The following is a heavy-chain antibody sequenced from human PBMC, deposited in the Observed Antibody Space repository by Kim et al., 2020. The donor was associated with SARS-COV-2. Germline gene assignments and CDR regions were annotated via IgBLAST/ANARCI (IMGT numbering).Heavy chain of an antibody. CDR1: GFPFSSYA. CDR3: TKVQDTPMLRGECVDY. Sequence: GGSLRLSCAASGFPFSSYAMSWVRQAPGKGLEWVSAISGSGGSTSYADSVKGRFTISRDNSKNTLYLQMNSLRAEDTAVFYCTKVQDTPMLRGECVDYWGQGTLVTVSS. CDR2: ISGSGGST. J-gene: IGHJ4*02. V-gene: IGHV3-23*01. D-gene: IGHD5-18*01.